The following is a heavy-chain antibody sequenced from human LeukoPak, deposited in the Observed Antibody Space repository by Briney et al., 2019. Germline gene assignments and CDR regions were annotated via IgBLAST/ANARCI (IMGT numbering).Heavy chain of an antibody. CDR1: GFTFDDYA. D-gene: IGHD3-22*01. V-gene: IGHV3-9*01. Sequence: GGSLRLSCAASGFTFDDYAMHWVRQAPGKGLGWVSGITWNSGSTDYVDSVKGRFTISRDNAKNSLYLQMNSLRAEDTALYYCAKQGKYYDSSGYIDYWGQGTLVTVSS. CDR2: ITWNSGST. J-gene: IGHJ4*02. CDR3: AKQGKYYDSSGYIDY.